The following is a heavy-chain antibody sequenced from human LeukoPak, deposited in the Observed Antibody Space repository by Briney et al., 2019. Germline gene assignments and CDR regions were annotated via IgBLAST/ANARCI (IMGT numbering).Heavy chain of an antibody. Sequence: SETLSLTCAVYGGSFSGYYWSWIRQPPGKGLEWIGEINHSGSTNYNPSLKSRVTISVDTSKNQFSLKLSSVTAADTAVYYCARLITMIVDRTGANWFDPRGQGTLVTVSS. J-gene: IGHJ5*02. CDR1: GGSFSGYY. CDR2: INHSGST. CDR3: ARLITMIVDRTGANWFDP. D-gene: IGHD3-22*01. V-gene: IGHV4-34*01.